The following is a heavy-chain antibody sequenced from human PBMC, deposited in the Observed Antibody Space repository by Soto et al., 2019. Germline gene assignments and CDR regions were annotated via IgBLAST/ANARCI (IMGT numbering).Heavy chain of an antibody. Sequence: PGGSLRLSCAASGFTFSSYAMHWVRQAPGKGLEWVAVISYDGSNKYYADSVKGRFTISRDNSKNTLYLQMNSLRAEDTAVYYCARVRGYWDPPFDYWGQGTLVTVSS. J-gene: IGHJ4*02. D-gene: IGHD3-22*01. CDR3: ARVRGYWDPPFDY. CDR1: GFTFSSYA. V-gene: IGHV3-30-3*01. CDR2: ISYDGSNK.